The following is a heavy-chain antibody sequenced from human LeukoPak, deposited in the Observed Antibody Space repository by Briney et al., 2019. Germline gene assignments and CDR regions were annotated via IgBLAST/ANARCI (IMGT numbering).Heavy chain of an antibody. CDR3: AAGCSSTSCLGPMDV. J-gene: IGHJ6*03. V-gene: IGHV1-58*01. D-gene: IGHD2-2*01. Sequence: TSVKVSCKASGFTFTSSAVQWVRQARGQRLEWIGWIVVGSGNTNYAQKFQERVTITRDMSTSTAYMELSSLRSEDTAVYYCAAGCSSTSCLGPMDVWGKGTTITVSS. CDR2: IVVGSGNT. CDR1: GFTFTSSA.